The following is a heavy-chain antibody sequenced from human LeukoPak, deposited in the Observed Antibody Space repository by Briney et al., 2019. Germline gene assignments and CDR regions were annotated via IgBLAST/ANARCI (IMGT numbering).Heavy chain of an antibody. CDR3: ATADSSGYYLGGAIDY. Sequence: SVKVSCKASGGTFSSYAISWVRQAPGQGLEWMGGIIPIFGTANYAQKFQGRVTITADKSTSTAYMELSSLRSEDTAVYYCATADSSGYYLGGAIDYWGQGTLVTVSS. D-gene: IGHD3-22*01. V-gene: IGHV1-69*06. CDR2: IIPIFGTA. J-gene: IGHJ4*02. CDR1: GGTFSSYA.